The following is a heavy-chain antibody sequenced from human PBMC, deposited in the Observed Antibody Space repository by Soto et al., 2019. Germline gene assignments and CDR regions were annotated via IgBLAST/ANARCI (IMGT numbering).Heavy chain of an antibody. J-gene: IGHJ6*02. D-gene: IGHD3-22*01. CDR1: GYTFTSYY. Sequence: ASVKVSCKASGYTFTSYYMHWVRQAPGQGLEWMGIINPSGGSTSYAQKFQGRVTMTRDTSTSTVYMELSSLRSEDTAVYYCARSLLGDMIVVVIGYYYYGMDVWGQGTTVTVSS. CDR3: ARSLLGDMIVVVIGYYYYGMDV. CDR2: INPSGGST. V-gene: IGHV1-46*01.